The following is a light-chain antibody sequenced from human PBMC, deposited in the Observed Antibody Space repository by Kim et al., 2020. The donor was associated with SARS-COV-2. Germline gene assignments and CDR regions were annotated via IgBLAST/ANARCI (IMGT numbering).Light chain of an antibody. CDR3: KHYYTYPLT. CDR1: QRISIW. CDR2: QAS. J-gene: IGKJ4*01. Sequence: DIQMTQSPSTVSASVGDRVSITCRASQRISIWVAWFQQKPGTAPKLLIQQASNLQSGVPSRFRGSGSGSEFTLTISSLQPDDAATYYCKHYYTYPLTFGGGTKVDIK. V-gene: IGKV1-5*03.